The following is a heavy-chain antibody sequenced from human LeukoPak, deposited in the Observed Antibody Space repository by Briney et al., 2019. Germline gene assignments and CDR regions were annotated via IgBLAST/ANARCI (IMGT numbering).Heavy chain of an antibody. CDR1: GFTFNEYA. CDR2: VSSDGINK. CDR3: AREEDYGDYIDF. Sequence: GGSLRLPCAASGFTFNEYAIHWVRQAPGKGLEWVAVVSSDGINKYYADSVKGRFTISRDNSKNTLYLQMNSLRPEDTAVYYCAREEDYGDYIDFWGQGTLVTVSS. J-gene: IGHJ4*02. D-gene: IGHD4-17*01. V-gene: IGHV3-30-3*01.